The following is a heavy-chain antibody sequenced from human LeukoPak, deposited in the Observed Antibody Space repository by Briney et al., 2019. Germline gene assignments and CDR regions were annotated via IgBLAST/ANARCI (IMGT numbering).Heavy chain of an antibody. CDR3: ANRPAVGRFDY. V-gene: IGHV3-23*01. Sequence: GGSLRPSCAASGLTFSNSVMSWVRQAPGEGLEWVSSISPSGGSTYYADSVKGRFTISRDDSKNTLYLQMSSLTVEDTAVYYCANRPAVGRFDYWGQGTLVTVSS. CDR1: GLTFSNSV. J-gene: IGHJ4*02. CDR2: ISPSGGST. D-gene: IGHD6-13*01.